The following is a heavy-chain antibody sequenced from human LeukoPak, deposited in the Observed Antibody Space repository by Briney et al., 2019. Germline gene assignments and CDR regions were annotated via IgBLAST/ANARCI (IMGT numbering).Heavy chain of an antibody. V-gene: IGHV1-18*01. D-gene: IGHD3-22*01. Sequence: ASVKVSCKASGYTFTNYGFSWVRQAPGQGLEWMGWMSVYNENTNYALKFQGRLTMTTDTSTSTAYMELWGLRSDDTAVHYCARDRYYDSSGYIYFYGMDVWGQGTTVTVSS. J-gene: IGHJ6*02. CDR1: GYTFTNYG. CDR3: ARDRYYDSSGYIYFYGMDV. CDR2: MSVYNENT.